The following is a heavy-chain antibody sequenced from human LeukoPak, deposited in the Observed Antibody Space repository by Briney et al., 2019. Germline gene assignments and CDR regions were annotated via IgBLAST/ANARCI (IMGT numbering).Heavy chain of an antibody. CDR2: IYYSGTT. Sequence: SSETLSLTCTVSGDSISGSSYYWGWIRQSPGREPEWIPSIYYSGTTYYNPSLKSRVTMSVDTSKNQFSLKLSSVTAADTAVYYCARHGWRSSSLTNWLDPWGQGTLVTVSS. J-gene: IGHJ5*02. CDR1: GDSISGSSYY. CDR3: ARHGWRSSSLTNWLDP. V-gene: IGHV4-39*01. D-gene: IGHD6-6*01.